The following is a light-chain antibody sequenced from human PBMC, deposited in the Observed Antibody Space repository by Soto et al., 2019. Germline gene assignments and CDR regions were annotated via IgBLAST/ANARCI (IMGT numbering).Light chain of an antibody. CDR1: QSVSSSY. V-gene: IGKV3-20*01. CDR3: QQYDSSPRT. Sequence: EIVLTQSPGTLSLSPGERATLSCRASQSVSSSYLAWYQQRPGQAPRLLIYAASSGATGIPDRFSGSGSGTDFTLTISRLEPEDFAVYYCQQYDSSPRTFGQGTKVDIK. J-gene: IGKJ1*01. CDR2: AAS.